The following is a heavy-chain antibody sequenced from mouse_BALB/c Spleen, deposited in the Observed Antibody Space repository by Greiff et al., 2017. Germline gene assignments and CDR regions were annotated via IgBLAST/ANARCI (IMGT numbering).Heavy chain of an antibody. V-gene: IGHV3-2*02. CDR2: ISYSGST. Sequence: EVQLVESGPGLVKPSQSLSLTCTVTGYSITRDYAWNWIRQFPGNKLEWMGYISYSGSTSYNPSLKSRISITRDTSKNQFFLQLNSVTTEDTATYYCARPLRGHEGYFDVWGAGTTVTVSS. CDR1: GYSITRDYA. D-gene: IGHD1-1*01. CDR3: ARPLRGHEGYFDV. J-gene: IGHJ1*01.